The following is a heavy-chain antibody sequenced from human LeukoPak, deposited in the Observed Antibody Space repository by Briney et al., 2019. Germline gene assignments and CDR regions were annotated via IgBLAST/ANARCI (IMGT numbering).Heavy chain of an antibody. D-gene: IGHD5-18*01. V-gene: IGHV3-66*04. Sequence: GGSLRLSCAASGFTVSSNYMNWVRQAPGKGLEWVSMIYPNGNTFYTNSVKGRFTISRDNSKNTLDLQMSSLRAEDTAVYYCARRGHGYGSPFDYWGQGTLVTVSS. CDR3: ARRGHGYGSPFDY. CDR2: IYPNGNT. CDR1: GFTVSSNY. J-gene: IGHJ4*02.